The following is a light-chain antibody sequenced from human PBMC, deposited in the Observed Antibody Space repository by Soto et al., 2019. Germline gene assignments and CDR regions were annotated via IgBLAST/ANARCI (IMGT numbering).Light chain of an antibody. CDR3: QQYYSYPIT. Sequence: AIRMTHSPSSLSVVTXDRVTITCRASQGISSYLAWYQQKPGKAPKLLIYAASTLQSGVPSRFSGSGSGTDFTLTISCLQSEDFATYYCQQYYSYPITFGQGTRLEI. J-gene: IGKJ5*01. CDR1: QGISSY. V-gene: IGKV1-8*01. CDR2: AAS.